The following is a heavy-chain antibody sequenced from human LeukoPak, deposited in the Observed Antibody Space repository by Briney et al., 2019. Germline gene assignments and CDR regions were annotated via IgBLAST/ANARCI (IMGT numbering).Heavy chain of an antibody. D-gene: IGHD6-19*01. CDR3: ARVGSISSSGWFDYFDY. Sequence: GRSLRLSCAASGFTFSSYAMHWVRQAPGKGLEWVAVISYGGSNKYYADSVKGRFTISRDNSKNTLYLQMNSLRAEDTAVYYCARVGSISSSGWFDYFDYWGQGTLVTVSS. V-gene: IGHV3-30-3*01. CDR1: GFTFSSYA. CDR2: ISYGGSNK. J-gene: IGHJ4*02.